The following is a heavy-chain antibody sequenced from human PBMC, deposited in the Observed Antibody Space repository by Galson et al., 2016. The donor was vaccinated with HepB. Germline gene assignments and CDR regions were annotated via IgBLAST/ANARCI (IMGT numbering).Heavy chain of an antibody. D-gene: IGHD6-25*01. Sequence: QSGAEVKEPGESLRISCETSGYSFAGYWIAWVRQKPGRGLEWMGVIFPGDYDAKYSPAFQGQVTITADRSTSSAYLQWSSLKASDSAMYFCARRGDDGGSDHWGQGTRVTVSP. CDR3: ARRGDDGGSDH. CDR1: GYSFAGYW. CDR2: IFPGDYDA. V-gene: IGHV5-51*01. J-gene: IGHJ4*02.